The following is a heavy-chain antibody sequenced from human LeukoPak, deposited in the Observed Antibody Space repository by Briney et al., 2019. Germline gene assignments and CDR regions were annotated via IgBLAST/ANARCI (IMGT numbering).Heavy chain of an antibody. Sequence: GGSLRLSCAASGFTFSSYAMHWVRQAPGKGLEYVSAISSNGGSTYYADSVKGRFTISRDNSKNTLYLQMGSLRAEDMAVYYCAKDYVQWELGFWGQGTLVTVSS. D-gene: IGHD1-26*01. J-gene: IGHJ4*02. CDR1: GFTFSSYA. CDR3: AKDYVQWELGF. V-gene: IGHV3-64*02. CDR2: ISSNGGST.